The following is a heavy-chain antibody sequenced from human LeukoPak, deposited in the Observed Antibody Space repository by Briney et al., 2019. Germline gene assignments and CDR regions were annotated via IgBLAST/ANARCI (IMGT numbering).Heavy chain of an antibody. CDR3: ARGRARGIAAAGNWFDP. CDR2: IYYSGST. CDR1: GGSISSSSYY. J-gene: IGHJ5*02. Sequence: SETLSLTCTVSGGSISSSSYYWGWIRQPPGKGLEWIGSIYYSGSTYYNPSLKSRVTISVDTSKNQFSLKLSSVTAADTAVYYCARGRARGIAAAGNWFDPWGQGTLVTVSS. V-gene: IGHV4-39*01. D-gene: IGHD6-13*01.